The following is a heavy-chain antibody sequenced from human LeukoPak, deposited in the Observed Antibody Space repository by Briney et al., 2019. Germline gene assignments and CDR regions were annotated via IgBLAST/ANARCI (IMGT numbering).Heavy chain of an antibody. J-gene: IGHJ4*02. CDR1: GGSISSDDYY. D-gene: IGHD6-19*01. CDR2: INGNGNT. V-gene: IGHV4-61*02. CDR3: VRGGRGSDWGYYFDY. Sequence: SQTLSLTCTVSGGSISSDDYYWSWIRQPAGKGLEWIGRINGNGNTNYDPSLKSRATIPVDTSKNQFSLKLNSVTAADTAVYFCVRGGRGSDWGYYFDYWGQGTLVTVSS.